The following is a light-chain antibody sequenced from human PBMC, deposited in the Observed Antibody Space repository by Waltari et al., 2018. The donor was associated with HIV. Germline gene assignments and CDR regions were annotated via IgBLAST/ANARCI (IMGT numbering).Light chain of an antibody. V-gene: IGLV2-8*01. CDR1: SSDLGDSDY. J-gene: IGLJ2*01. CDR2: EVL. Sequence: QSALTQPPSASGSPGQSVTISCTGTSSDLGDSDYVSWYQHQPGEAPKLLIYEVLNRPSGVPHRFSGSKSGNTASLTVSGLQAEDEADYYCSSYGGNSNVIFGGGTKLTVL. CDR3: SSYGGNSNVI.